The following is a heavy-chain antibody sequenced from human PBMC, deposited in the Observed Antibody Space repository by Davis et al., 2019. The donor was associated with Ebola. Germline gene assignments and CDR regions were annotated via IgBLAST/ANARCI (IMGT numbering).Heavy chain of an antibody. V-gene: IGHV3-23*01. D-gene: IGHD3-22*01. CDR3: AKALRNHYYDSSGYLKLLDY. CDR1: GFTFSSYA. J-gene: IGHJ4*02. CDR2: ISGSGGST. Sequence: PGGSLRLSCAASGFTFSSYAMSWVRQAPGKGLEWVSAISGSGGSTYYADSVKGRFTISRDNSKNTLYLQMNSLRAEDTAVYYCAKALRNHYYDSSGYLKLLDYWGQGTLVTVSS.